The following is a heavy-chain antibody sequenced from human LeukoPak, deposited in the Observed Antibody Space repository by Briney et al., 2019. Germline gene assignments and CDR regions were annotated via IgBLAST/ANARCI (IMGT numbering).Heavy chain of an antibody. CDR3: VRQRRYCSGDSCYQRTFDY. Sequence: GGSLRLPCAASGFTFSSYAMSWVRQAPGKGLEWVANIKQDGSEKSYVGSVTGRFTISRDNAKNSLYMQMNSLRAEDTAVYYCVRQRRYCSGDSCYQRTFDYWGQGTLVTVSS. D-gene: IGHD2-15*01. V-gene: IGHV3-7*01. J-gene: IGHJ4*02. CDR2: IKQDGSEK. CDR1: GFTFSSYA.